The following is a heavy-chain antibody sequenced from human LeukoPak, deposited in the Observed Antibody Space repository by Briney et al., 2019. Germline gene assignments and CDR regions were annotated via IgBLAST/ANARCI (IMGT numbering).Heavy chain of an antibody. V-gene: IGHV4-59*01. CDR1: GGSISSYY. CDR3: AGDRRGIAAAGTFLYYYYGMDV. CDR2: IYYSGST. D-gene: IGHD6-13*01. Sequence: SETLSLTCTVSGGSISSYYWSWIRQPPGKGLEWIGYIYYSGSTNYNPSLKSRVTISVDTSKNQFSLKLSSVTAADTAVYYCAGDRRGIAAAGTFLYYYYGMDVWGQGTTVTVSS. J-gene: IGHJ6*02.